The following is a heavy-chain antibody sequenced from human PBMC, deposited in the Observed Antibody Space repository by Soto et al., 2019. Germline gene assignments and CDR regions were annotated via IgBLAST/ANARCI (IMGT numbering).Heavy chain of an antibody. CDR2: ISGSGGTT. CDR3: AKDWDIEVAGLLTY. CDR1: GFTFSTYA. Sequence: EVQLLESGGGLVQPGGSLRLSCAASGFTFSTYAMSWVRQAPGKGLEWVSAISGSGGTTYYADSVKGRFTISRDNSTNTLYLQMNSLRAEDTAVYYCAKDWDIEVAGLLTYWGQGTLVTVSS. J-gene: IGHJ4*02. V-gene: IGHV3-23*01. D-gene: IGHD6-19*01.